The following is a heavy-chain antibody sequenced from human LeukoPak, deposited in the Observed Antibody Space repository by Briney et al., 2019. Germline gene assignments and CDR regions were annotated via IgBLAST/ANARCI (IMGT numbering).Heavy chain of an antibody. CDR3: AREKFGDNAFDI. J-gene: IGHJ3*02. CDR2: IYYTGST. D-gene: IGHD3-10*01. Sequence: PSETLSLTCTVSGGSISNYYWSWIRQPPGKGLEWIGYIYYTGSTNYNPSLKSRVTISVDTSKNQFSLKLSSVTAADTAVYYCAREKFGDNAFDIWGQGTMVTVSS. CDR1: GGSISNYY. V-gene: IGHV4-59*01.